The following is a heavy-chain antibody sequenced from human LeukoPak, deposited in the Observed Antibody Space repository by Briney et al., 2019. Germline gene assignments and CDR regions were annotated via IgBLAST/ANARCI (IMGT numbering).Heavy chain of an antibody. D-gene: IGHD3-3*01. V-gene: IGHV1-8*01. J-gene: IGHJ4*02. CDR2: MNPNSGNT. CDR1: GYTFTSYD. Sequence: ASVKVSCKASGYTFTSYDINWVRQATGQGLEWMGWMNPNSGNTGYAQKFQGRVTMTRNTSISTAYMELSSLRSEDTAVYYCASFNYDFWSGYFLFDYWGQGTLVTVSS. CDR3: ASFNYDFWSGYFLFDY.